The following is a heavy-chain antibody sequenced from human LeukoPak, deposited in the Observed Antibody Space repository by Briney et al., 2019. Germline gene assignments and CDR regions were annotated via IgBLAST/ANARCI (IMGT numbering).Heavy chain of an antibody. CDR3: ATPGIVGATTRYYYGMDV. V-gene: IGHV3-53*01. Sequence: GGSLRLSCAASGFTVSSNYMSWVRQAPGKGLEWVSVIYSGGSTYYADSVKGRFTISRDNSKNTLYLQMNSLRAEDTAVYYCATPGIVGATTRYYYGMDVWGQGTTVTVSS. CDR1: GFTVSSNY. CDR2: IYSGGST. J-gene: IGHJ6*02. D-gene: IGHD1-26*01.